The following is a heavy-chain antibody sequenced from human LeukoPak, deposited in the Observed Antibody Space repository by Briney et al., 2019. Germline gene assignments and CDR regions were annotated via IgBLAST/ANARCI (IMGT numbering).Heavy chain of an antibody. D-gene: IGHD3-9*01. CDR3: ARGSLTFDLSFDF. Sequence: SETLSLTCAVSGDSVCSGGFSWNWIRQPPGKGLEWIGYIYHSGTTYNNPSLKSRVSISLDRSKNQFSLKLNSVTAADTAVYYCARGSLTFDLSFDFWGQGTLVSVSS. V-gene: IGHV4-30-2*01. CDR1: GDSVCSGGFS. CDR2: IYHSGTT. J-gene: IGHJ4*02.